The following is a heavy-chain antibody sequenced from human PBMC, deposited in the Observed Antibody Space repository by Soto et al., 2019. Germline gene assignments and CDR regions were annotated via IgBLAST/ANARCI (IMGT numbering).Heavy chain of an antibody. V-gene: IGHV3-48*03. J-gene: IGHJ4*02. Sequence: PGGSLRLSCAASGFTFSSYEMNWVRQAPGKGLEWVSYISSSGSTIYYADSVKGRFTISRDNSKNTLYLQMNSLRAEDTAVYYCAKWDLIANGRFDYWGQGTLVTVSS. CDR2: ISSSGSTI. CDR1: GFTFSSYE. D-gene: IGHD3-22*01. CDR3: AKWDLIANGRFDY.